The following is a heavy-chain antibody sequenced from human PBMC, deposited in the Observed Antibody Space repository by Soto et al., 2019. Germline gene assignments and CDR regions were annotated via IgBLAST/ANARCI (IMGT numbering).Heavy chain of an antibody. CDR2: SIPIFGTA. Sequence: QVQLVQSGAEVKKPGSSVKVSCKASGGTFSSYAISWVRQAPGQGLEWMGGSIPIFGTANYAQKFQGRVTITADESTSTAYMELSSRRSEDKAVYYCASTSYYGDDVPLFWDYWGQGTLVTVSS. CDR1: GGTFSSYA. V-gene: IGHV1-69*01. D-gene: IGHD3-22*01. CDR3: ASTSYYGDDVPLFWDY. J-gene: IGHJ4*02.